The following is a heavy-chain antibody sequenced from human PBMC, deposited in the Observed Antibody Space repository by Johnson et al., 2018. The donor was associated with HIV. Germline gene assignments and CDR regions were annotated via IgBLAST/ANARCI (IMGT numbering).Heavy chain of an antibody. CDR2: ISWISGTI. CDR3: AKDDQNYYGSGSYYDAFDI. V-gene: IGHV3-9*01. J-gene: IGHJ3*02. Sequence: VQLVESGGGLVQPGGSLRLSCEASGFTFDDYAMHWVRQAPGKGLEWVSGISWISGTIGYADSVKGRFTISRDNAKKSLYLQMNSLRAEDTAVYYCAKDDQNYYGSGSYYDAFDIWGQGTMVTVSS. D-gene: IGHD3-10*01. CDR1: GFTFDDYA.